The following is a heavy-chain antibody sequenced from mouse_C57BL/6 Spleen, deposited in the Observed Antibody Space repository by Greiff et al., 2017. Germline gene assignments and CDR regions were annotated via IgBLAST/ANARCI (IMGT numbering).Heavy chain of an antibody. J-gene: IGHJ4*01. Sequence: EVKLMESGGGLVQPGGSLSLSCAASGFTFTDYYMSWVRQPPGKALEWLGFIRNKANGYTTEYSASVKGRFTISRDNSQSILYLQMNALRAEDSATYYCARSPSRGAMDYWGQGTSVTVSS. CDR1: GFTFTDYY. CDR3: ARSPSRGAMDY. D-gene: IGHD2-10*02. V-gene: IGHV7-3*01. CDR2: IRNKANGYTT.